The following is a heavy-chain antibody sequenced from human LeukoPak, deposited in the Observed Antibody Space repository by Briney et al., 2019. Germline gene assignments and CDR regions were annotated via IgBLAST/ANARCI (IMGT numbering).Heavy chain of an antibody. Sequence: SETLSLTCTVSGGSISSSAYYWGWIRQPPGKGLEWIGSVYYSGSTYYNPSLKSRVTISVDTSKNQFSLKLSSVTAADTAVYYCATCPGPGVRGVNNWFDPWGQGTLVTVSS. J-gene: IGHJ5*02. V-gene: IGHV4-39*01. CDR1: GGSISSSAYY. CDR2: VYYSGST. D-gene: IGHD3-10*01. CDR3: ATCPGPGVRGVNNWFDP.